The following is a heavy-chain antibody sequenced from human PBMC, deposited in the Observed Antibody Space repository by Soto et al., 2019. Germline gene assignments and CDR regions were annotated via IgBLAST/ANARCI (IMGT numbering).Heavy chain of an antibody. CDR2: ISYDGNNK. V-gene: IGHV3-30-3*01. D-gene: IGHD6-13*01. CDR1: GFAFSNYP. J-gene: IGHJ1*01. CDR3: AKVPRIVAAGTVAEYFQH. Sequence: GGSLRLSCAASGFAFSNYPMYWVRQAPGKGLEWVAVISYDGNNKYYADSVKGRFTISRDNSENTLYLQMNSLRAEDTAVYYCAKVPRIVAAGTVAEYFQHWGQGTLVTVS.